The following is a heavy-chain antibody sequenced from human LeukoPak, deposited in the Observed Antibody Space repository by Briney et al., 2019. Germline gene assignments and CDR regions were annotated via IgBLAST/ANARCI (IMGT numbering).Heavy chain of an antibody. CDR2: IYPGDSDT. J-gene: IGHJ4*02. CDR3: AVDLPSETVY. V-gene: IGHV5-51*01. D-gene: IGHD3/OR15-3a*01. CDR1: GYSFTSYR. Sequence: GESQTISCKDSGYSFTSYRIGWVRQLPGKGLAWMGIIYPGDSDTRYSPSFQAQVTISADKSISTAYLQWSSLKASDTAMYYCAVDLPSETVYWGQGTLVTVSS.